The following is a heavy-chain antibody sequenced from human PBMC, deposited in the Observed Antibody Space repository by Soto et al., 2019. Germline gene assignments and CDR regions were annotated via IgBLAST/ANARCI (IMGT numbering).Heavy chain of an antibody. V-gene: IGHV1-69*13. CDR1: GGTFSSYA. CDR2: IIRIFHTP. D-gene: IGHD7-27*01. J-gene: IGHJ4*02. CDR3: ARTVMPVGNLAAFDH. Sequence: ASVKVSCKASGGTFSSYAFSWVRQAPGQGLEWMGGIIRIFHTPTYAERFQGRVTITADESTSTAYMDLISLRSDDTAVYFCARTVMPVGNLAAFDHWGQGVLVTVSS.